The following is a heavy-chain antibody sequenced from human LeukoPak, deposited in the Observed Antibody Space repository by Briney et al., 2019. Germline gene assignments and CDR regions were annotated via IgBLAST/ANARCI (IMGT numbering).Heavy chain of an antibody. Sequence: GGSLRLSCAASGFTVSSNYMSWVRQAPGKGLEWVSVIYSGGSTYYADSVKGRFTISRDNSKNTLYLQMNSLRAEDTAVYYCARAPYYGLGSHNGVYWGQGTLVTVSS. CDR1: GFTVSSNY. D-gene: IGHD3-10*01. CDR2: IYSGGST. V-gene: IGHV3-53*01. J-gene: IGHJ4*02. CDR3: ARAPYYGLGSHNGVY.